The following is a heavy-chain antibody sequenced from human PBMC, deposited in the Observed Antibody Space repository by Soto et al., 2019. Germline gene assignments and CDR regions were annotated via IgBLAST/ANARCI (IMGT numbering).Heavy chain of an antibody. CDR1: GYTFTTYW. J-gene: IGHJ4*02. D-gene: IGHD5-12*01. V-gene: IGHV5-51*01. CDR2: IYPGDSDV. CDR3: ARQHYAGYGGYDSAFDT. Sequence: HGESLKISCQGSGYTFTTYWVGWVRQRPGKGLDWMGNIYPGDSDVKYSPSFQGQVTISVDKSISTAYLQWNSLKASDTAVYYCARQHYAGYGGYDSAFDTWGQGTLVTVSS.